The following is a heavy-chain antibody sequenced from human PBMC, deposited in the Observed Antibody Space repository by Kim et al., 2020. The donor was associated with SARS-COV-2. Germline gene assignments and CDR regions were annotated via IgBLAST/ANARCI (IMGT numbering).Heavy chain of an antibody. CDR3: ARGDKGSGSYYNFDY. D-gene: IGHD3-10*01. Sequence: DSVRCRVTISRDNSKNTLYLHRNSLRAEDTAVYYCARGDKGSGSYYNFDYWGQGTLVTVSS. V-gene: IGHV3-53*01. J-gene: IGHJ4*02.